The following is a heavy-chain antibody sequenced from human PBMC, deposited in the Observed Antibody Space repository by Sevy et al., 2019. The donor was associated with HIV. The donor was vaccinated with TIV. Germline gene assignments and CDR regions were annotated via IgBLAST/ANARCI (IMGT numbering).Heavy chain of an antibody. CDR2: IYYSGST. Sequence: SETLSLTCTVSGGSVSSGSYYWSWIRQPPGKGLEWMGYIYYSGSTNYNPSLKSRVTISVDTSKNQFSLKLSSVTAADTAVYYCARSIAAHAAYYGMDVWGQGTTVTVSS. J-gene: IGHJ6*02. CDR1: GGSVSSGSYY. CDR3: ARSIAAHAAYYGMDV. D-gene: IGHD6-6*01. V-gene: IGHV4-61*01.